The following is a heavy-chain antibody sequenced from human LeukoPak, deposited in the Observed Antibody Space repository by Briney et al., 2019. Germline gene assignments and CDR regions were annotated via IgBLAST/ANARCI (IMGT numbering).Heavy chain of an antibody. Sequence: GGSLRLSCAASGFTFSSYSMNWVRQAPGKGLEGVSSISSSSNYIYYADSVKGRFTISRDKAKNTVYLQMNSLRAEDTAVYYCARSLGYGESWGQGTLVTVSS. V-gene: IGHV3-21*01. J-gene: IGHJ5*02. CDR1: GFTFSSYS. CDR2: ISSSSNYI. CDR3: ARSLGYGES. D-gene: IGHD3-10*01.